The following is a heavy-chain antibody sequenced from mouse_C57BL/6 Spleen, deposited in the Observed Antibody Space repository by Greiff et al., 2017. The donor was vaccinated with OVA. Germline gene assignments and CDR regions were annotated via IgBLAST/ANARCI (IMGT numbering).Heavy chain of an antibody. CDR2: IDPSDSET. V-gene: IGHV1-52*01. J-gene: IGHJ3*01. Sequence: QVQLQQPGAELVRPGSSVKLSCKASGYTFTSYWMHWVKQRPIQGLEWIGNIDPSDSETHYNQKFKDKATLTVDKSSSTAYMQLSSLTSEDSAVYYGAIYDYDGGWFAYWGQGTLATVSA. D-gene: IGHD2-4*01. CDR1: GYTFTSYW. CDR3: AIYDYDGGWFAY.